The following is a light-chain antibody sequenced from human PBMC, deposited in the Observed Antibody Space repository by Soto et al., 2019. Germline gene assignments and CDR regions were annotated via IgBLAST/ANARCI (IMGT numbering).Light chain of an antibody. V-gene: IGKV3-20*01. CDR3: QQYGNSPLT. CDR1: QSVSSRD. J-gene: IGKJ1*01. CDR2: GAS. Sequence: EIVLTQSPGTLSLSPGERATLSCRASQSVSSRDLAWYQQKPGEAPRLLIYGASSRATGIPDRFSGSGSVTDFTVTISRLEPDDFAVYYCQQYGNSPLTFGQGTKMEIK.